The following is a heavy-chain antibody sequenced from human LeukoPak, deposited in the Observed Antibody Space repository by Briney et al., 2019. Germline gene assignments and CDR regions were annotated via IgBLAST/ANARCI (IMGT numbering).Heavy chain of an antibody. CDR3: TRAVAAAGSY. V-gene: IGHV3-7*04. CDR1: GFTLSSYW. Sequence: GGSLRLSCAASGFTLSSYWISWVRQAPGGGLEWVANINQDGSGKYYVDSVKGRFTIFRDNAKNTVYLQMNSLRVEDTAVYYCTRAVAAAGSYWGQGTLVTVSS. J-gene: IGHJ4*02. CDR2: INQDGSGK. D-gene: IGHD6-13*01.